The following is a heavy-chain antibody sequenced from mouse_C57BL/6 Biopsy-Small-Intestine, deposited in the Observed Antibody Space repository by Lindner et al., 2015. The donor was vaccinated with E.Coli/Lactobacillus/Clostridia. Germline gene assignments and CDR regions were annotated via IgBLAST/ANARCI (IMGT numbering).Heavy chain of an antibody. CDR1: GYTFTDYN. CDR2: INPNNGGT. D-gene: IGHD2-1*01. V-gene: IGHV1-18*01. J-gene: IGHJ3*01. Sequence: VQLQESGPVLVKPGASVKMSCKTSGYTFTDYNIHWVKQSHGKSLEWIGDINPNNGGTIYNQKFKGKALLTVDKSSSTAYMELRSLTSEDSAVYYCAANFGTLAWFAYWGQGTLVTVSA. CDR3: AANFGTLAWFAY.